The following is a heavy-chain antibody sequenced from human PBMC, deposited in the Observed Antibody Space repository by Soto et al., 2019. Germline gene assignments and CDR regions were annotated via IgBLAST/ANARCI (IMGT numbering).Heavy chain of an antibody. Sequence: QVQLVQSGAEVKKPGASVKVSCKASGYTFTSYGISWVRQAPGQGLEGMGWISAYNGNTNDAQKLQGRVTMTTDTSTSTAYMELRSLRSDDTAVYYCARVADAYGEGNWFDPWGQGTLVTVSS. CDR2: ISAYNGNT. V-gene: IGHV1-18*01. D-gene: IGHD4-17*01. J-gene: IGHJ5*02. CDR3: ARVADAYGEGNWFDP. CDR1: GYTFTSYG.